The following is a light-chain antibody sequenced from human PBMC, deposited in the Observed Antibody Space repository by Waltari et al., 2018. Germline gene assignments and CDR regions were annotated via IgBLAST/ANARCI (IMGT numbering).Light chain of an antibody. J-gene: IGLJ2*01. Sequence: QSALTQPPSVPGSPGGSTTISCTGSSRDVGDSNYVSCYQQHPGKTPKVMLYDVNKRPSGVSNRFSGSKSGNTASLTISGLQVEDEANYYCSSWTSSSTWIFGGGTKLTVL. CDR1: SRDVGDSNY. CDR3: SSWTSSSTWI. CDR2: DVN. V-gene: IGLV2-14*03.